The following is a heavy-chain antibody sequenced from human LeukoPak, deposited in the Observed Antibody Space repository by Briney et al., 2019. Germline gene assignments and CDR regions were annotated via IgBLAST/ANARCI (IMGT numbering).Heavy chain of an antibody. V-gene: IGHV3-11*01. D-gene: IGHD6-19*01. Sequence: GGSLRLSCAASGFTFSDYYMSWIRQAPGKGLEWVSYISSSGSTIYYADSVKGRFTISRDNAKNSLYLQMNSLRAEDTAVYYCARDPYSSGWYPIDYYYYGMDVWGQGTTVTVSS. CDR3: ARDPYSSGWYPIDYYYYGMDV. CDR2: ISSSGSTI. CDR1: GFTFSDYY. J-gene: IGHJ6*02.